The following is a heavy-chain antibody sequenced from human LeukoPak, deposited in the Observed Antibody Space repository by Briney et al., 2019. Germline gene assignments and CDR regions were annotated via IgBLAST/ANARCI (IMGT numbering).Heavy chain of an antibody. CDR2: ISGSGGST. V-gene: IGHV3-23*01. Sequence: AGGSLKLSCAASGFTFSSYAMSWVRQAPGKGLEWVSAISGSGGSTYYADSVKGRFTISRDNSKNTLYLQMNSLRAEDTAVYYCARRMVTRLAFDIWGQGTMVTVSS. CDR3: ARRMVTRLAFDI. CDR1: GFTFSSYA. D-gene: IGHD2-21*02. J-gene: IGHJ3*02.